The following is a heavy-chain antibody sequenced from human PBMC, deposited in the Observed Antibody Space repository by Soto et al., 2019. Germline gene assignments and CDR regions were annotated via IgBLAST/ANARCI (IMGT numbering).Heavy chain of an antibody. D-gene: IGHD2-15*01. V-gene: IGHV3-48*01. CDR2: ISRSSSTK. Sequence: EVHLVESGGGLVQPGGSLRLSCATSGFTFSSYSMNWVRQAPGKGLEWVSHISRSSSTKYFADSVKGRFTISRDNAKNSLYLQMNSLRVEDTAVYYCARERIVVGPTALDYWGQGTLVIVST. CDR1: GFTFSSYS. CDR3: ARERIVVGPTALDY. J-gene: IGHJ4*02.